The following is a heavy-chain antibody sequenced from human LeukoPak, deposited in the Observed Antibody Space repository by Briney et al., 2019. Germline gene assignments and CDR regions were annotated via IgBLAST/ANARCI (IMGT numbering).Heavy chain of an antibody. V-gene: IGHV4-59*01. CDR3: ASGKYYYDSSGYYSWLNAFDI. D-gene: IGHD3-22*01. CDR2: IYYSGST. Sequence: SETLSFTCTVSGGSISSYYWSWIRQPPGKGLEWIGYIYYSGSTNYNPSLKSRVTISVDTSKNQFSLKLSSVTAADTAVYYCASGKYYYDSSGYYSWLNAFDIWGQGTMVTVSS. CDR1: GGSISSYY. J-gene: IGHJ3*02.